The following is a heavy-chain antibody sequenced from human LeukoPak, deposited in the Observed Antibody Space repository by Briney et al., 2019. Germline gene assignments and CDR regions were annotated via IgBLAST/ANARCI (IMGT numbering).Heavy chain of an antibody. CDR1: GGSFSGYY. CDR3: ARVGIAAAGYYYYGMDV. V-gene: IGHV4-34*01. J-gene: IGHJ6*02. Sequence: PSETLSLTCAVYGGSFSGYYWSWIRQPPGTGLEWIGEINHSGSTNYNPSLKSRVTISVDTSKNQFSLKLSSVTAADTAVYYCARVGIAAAGYYYYGMDVWGQGTTVTVSS. CDR2: INHSGST. D-gene: IGHD6-13*01.